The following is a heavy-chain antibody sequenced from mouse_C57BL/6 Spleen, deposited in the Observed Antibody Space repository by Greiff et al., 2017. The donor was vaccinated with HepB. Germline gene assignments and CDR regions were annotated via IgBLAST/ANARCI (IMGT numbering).Heavy chain of an antibody. Sequence: EVQLQQSGAELVKPGASVKLSCTASGFNIKDYYMHWVKQRTEQGLEWIGRIDPEDGETKYAPKFQGKATITADTPSNTAYLQLSSLTSEDTAVYYCAVDGYSFAYWGQGTLVTVSA. CDR2: IDPEDGET. D-gene: IGHD2-3*01. J-gene: IGHJ3*01. CDR1: GFNIKDYY. CDR3: AVDGYSFAY. V-gene: IGHV14-2*01.